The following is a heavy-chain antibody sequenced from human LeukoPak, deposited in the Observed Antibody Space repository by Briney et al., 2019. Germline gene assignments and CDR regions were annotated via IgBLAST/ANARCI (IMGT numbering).Heavy chain of an antibody. CDR2: IYYSGST. Sequence: SETLSVTCTVSGGSISRTSYYWGWIRRPPGKGLEWIGSIYYSGSTYYNPSLKSRVTISVDTSKNHFSLKLSSVTAADTAMYYCARLDYGAPDYWGQGTLVTVSS. CDR1: GGSISRTSYY. V-gene: IGHV4-39*02. D-gene: IGHD4-17*01. CDR3: ARLDYGAPDY. J-gene: IGHJ4*02.